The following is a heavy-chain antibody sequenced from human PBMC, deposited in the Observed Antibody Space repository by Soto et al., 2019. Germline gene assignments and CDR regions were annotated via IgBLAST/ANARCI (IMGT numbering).Heavy chain of an antibody. V-gene: IGHV3-30-3*01. CDR1: GFSSSISP. Sequence: PGGSLRLSCAASGFSSSISPMHWVRQAPGKGPEWVALISYDGTNKFYADSVKGRFTISRDNAKNSLYLQMNSLRAEDTAVYYCARDGSTVTTNYHYAMDVWGQGTTVTVSS. CDR3: ARDGSTVTTNYHYAMDV. J-gene: IGHJ6*02. CDR2: ISYDGTNK. D-gene: IGHD4-17*01.